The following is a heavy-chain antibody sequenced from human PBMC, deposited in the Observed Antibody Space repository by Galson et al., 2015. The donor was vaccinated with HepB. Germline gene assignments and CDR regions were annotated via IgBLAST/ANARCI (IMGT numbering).Heavy chain of an antibody. CDR3: ARVRGFGLAIKRYVAY. D-gene: IGHD3/OR15-3a*01. CDR2: IKSDGSEE. CDR1: GFTFSYFW. J-gene: IGHJ4*03. V-gene: IGHV3-7*04. Sequence: SLRLSCAASGFTFSYFWMGWVRQAPGKGLEWVAAIKSDGSEEYYVDSVKGRVAIPRDNAKNSLYLQMNSLRVEDTAVYFCARVRGFGLAIKRYVAYWGHAALLTVSS.